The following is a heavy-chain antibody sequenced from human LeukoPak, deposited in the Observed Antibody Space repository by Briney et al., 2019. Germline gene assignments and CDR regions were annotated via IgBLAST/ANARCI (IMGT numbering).Heavy chain of an antibody. D-gene: IGHD2-21*02. V-gene: IGHV3-30-3*01. Sequence: GGSLRLSCAASGFTFSSYAMHWVRQAPGKGLEWVAVISYDGSNKYYADSVKGRFTISRDNPKNTLYLQMNSLRAEGTAVYYCARGSVGGMVTAIRYWGQGTLVTVSS. J-gene: IGHJ4*02. CDR2: ISYDGSNK. CDR1: GFTFSSYA. CDR3: ARGSVGGMVTAIRY.